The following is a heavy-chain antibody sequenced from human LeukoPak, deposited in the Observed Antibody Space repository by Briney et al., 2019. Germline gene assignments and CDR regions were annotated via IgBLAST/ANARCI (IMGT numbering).Heavy chain of an antibody. CDR3: AKSGGSSGYSILFNFDY. Sequence: GRSLRLSCAASGFTFSSYAMHWVRQAPGKGLEWVAVISYDGSNKYYADSVKGRFTISRDNSKNTLYLQMNSLRAEDTAVYYCAKSGGSSGYSILFNFDYWGQGTLVTVSS. J-gene: IGHJ4*02. CDR1: GFTFSSYA. V-gene: IGHV3-30-3*02. CDR2: ISYDGSNK. D-gene: IGHD3-22*01.